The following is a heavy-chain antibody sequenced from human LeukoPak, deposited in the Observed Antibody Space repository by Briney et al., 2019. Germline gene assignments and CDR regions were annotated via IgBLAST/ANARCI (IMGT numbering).Heavy chain of an antibody. D-gene: IGHD1-1*01. CDR1: GFTFSSYA. CDR3: AKHGYNWNDGFDY. V-gene: IGHV3-23*01. J-gene: IGHJ4*02. CDR2: ISGSGGST. Sequence: PGGSLRLSCAASGFTFSSYAMSWVRQAPGKGLEWVSAISGSGGSTYYADSVKGRFTISRDNSKNTLYLQMNSLRAEDTAVYDCAKHGYNWNDGFDYWGRGTLVTVSS.